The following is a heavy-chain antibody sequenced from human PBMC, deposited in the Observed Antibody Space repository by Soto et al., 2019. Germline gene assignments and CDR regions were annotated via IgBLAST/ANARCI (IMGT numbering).Heavy chain of an antibody. CDR1: GLSFSDHA. CDR2: ISVDSATI. Sequence: EVQLAESGGGLVQVGGSLRLSCVVSGLSFSDHAMNWVRQAPGKGLDWVSYISVDSATIYYADSVKGRFTISRDNAKKPLYLQMTSLRDEATAVYYCARYGSGSHFRDPFYYWGQGRLVTVCS. J-gene: IGHJ4*02. V-gene: IGHV3-48*02. CDR3: ARYGSGSHFRDPFYY. D-gene: IGHD3-10*01.